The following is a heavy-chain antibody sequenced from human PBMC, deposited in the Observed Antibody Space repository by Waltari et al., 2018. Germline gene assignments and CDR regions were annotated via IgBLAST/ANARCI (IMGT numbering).Heavy chain of an antibody. Sequence: QVQLQQWGAGLLKPSETLSLTCAVYGGSFSGYYWSWIRQPPGKGREWIGEINHSGSTNDNPSLKSRVTISVDTSKNQFSLKLSSVTAADTAVYYCARGARVTAISATPRDNWFDPWGQGTLVTVSS. CDR1: GGSFSGYY. CDR2: INHSGST. V-gene: IGHV4-34*01. D-gene: IGHD2-21*02. CDR3: ARGARVTAISATPRDNWFDP. J-gene: IGHJ5*02.